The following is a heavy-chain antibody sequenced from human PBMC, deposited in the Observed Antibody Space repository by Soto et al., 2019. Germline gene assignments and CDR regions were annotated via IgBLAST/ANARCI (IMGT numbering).Heavy chain of an antibody. V-gene: IGHV1-69*01. Sequence: QVQLEQSGPEVKRPGTSVKVSCKASGGAFGRYSVSWVRQAPDQGLGWIGGVIPVFNTSNYSLKFQGRVAIFADLSTNTVFMELRSLRSEDTALYYCARGDEMTAVTIFEYWGQGTLVTVSS. CDR3: ARGDEMTAVTIFEY. D-gene: IGHD4-17*01. J-gene: IGHJ4*02. CDR2: VIPVFNTS. CDR1: GGAFGRYS.